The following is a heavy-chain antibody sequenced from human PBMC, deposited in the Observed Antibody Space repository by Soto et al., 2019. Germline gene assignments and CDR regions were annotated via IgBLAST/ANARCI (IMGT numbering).Heavy chain of an antibody. V-gene: IGHV4-31*03. Sequence: SETLSLTCTVSGGSISSGGYYWSWIRQHPGKGLEWIGYIYYSGSTYYNPSLKSRVTISVDTSKNQFSLKLSSVTAADTAVYYCARTALKTTVTDYWGQGTLVTVSS. D-gene: IGHD4-17*01. J-gene: IGHJ4*02. CDR3: ARTALKTTVTDY. CDR2: IYYSGST. CDR1: GGSISSGGYY.